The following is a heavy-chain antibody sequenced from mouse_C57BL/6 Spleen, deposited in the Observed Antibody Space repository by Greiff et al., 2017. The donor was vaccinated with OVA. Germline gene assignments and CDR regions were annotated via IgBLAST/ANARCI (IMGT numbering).Heavy chain of an antibody. D-gene: IGHD1-1*01. Sequence: DVMLVESGGGLVKPGGSLKLSCAASGFTFSSYAMSWVRQTPEKRLEWVATISDGGSYTYYPDNVKGRFTISRDNAKNNLYLQMSHLKSEDTAMYYCARDNYYGTPFDYWGQGTTLTVSS. CDR1: GFTFSSYA. J-gene: IGHJ2*01. CDR2: ISDGGSYT. CDR3: ARDNYYGTPFDY. V-gene: IGHV5-4*01.